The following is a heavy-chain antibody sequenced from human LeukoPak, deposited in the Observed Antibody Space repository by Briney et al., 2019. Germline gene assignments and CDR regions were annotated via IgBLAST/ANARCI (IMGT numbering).Heavy chain of an antibody. D-gene: IGHD6-13*01. CDR2: ISGYNGNT. J-gene: IGHJ4*02. CDR3: ARGRIAAAGTSRNFDT. V-gene: IGHV1-18*01. Sequence: ASVKVSCKASGYTFTSYAISWVRQAPGQGLEWMGWISGYNGNTNYAQKVQSRVTMTTDTSTSTAYMELRSLTSDDTGVYYCARGRIAAAGTSRNFDTWGQGTLVIVSS. CDR1: GYTFTSYA.